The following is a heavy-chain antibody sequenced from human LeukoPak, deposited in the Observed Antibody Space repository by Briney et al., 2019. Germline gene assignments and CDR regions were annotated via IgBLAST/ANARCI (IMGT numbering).Heavy chain of an antibody. V-gene: IGHV3-7*04. Sequence: GGSLRLSCAASGFTFSSYWMTWVRQAPGKGLEWVASIKQDGSDKYYVDSVKGRFIISRDNAKNSLYLQMNSLRAEDTAVYYCARDLWGGSGSGFDYWGQGTLVTVSS. CDR2: IKQDGSDK. D-gene: IGHD3-10*01. CDR3: ARDLWGGSGSGFDY. J-gene: IGHJ4*02. CDR1: GFTFSSYW.